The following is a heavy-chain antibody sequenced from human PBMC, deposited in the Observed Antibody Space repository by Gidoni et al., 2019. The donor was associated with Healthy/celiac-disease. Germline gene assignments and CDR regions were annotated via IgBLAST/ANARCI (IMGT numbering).Heavy chain of an antibody. D-gene: IGHD3-3*01. V-gene: IGHV3-30*18. CDR3: AKPLYDFWSGYSGYFDY. CDR1: GFTFSSYG. Sequence: QVQLVESGGGVVQPGRSLRLSCAASGFTFSSYGMHWVRQAPGKGLEWVAVISYDGSNKYYADSVKGRFTISRDNSKNTLYLQMNSLRAEDTAVYYCAKPLYDFWSGYSGYFDYWGQGTLVTVSS. CDR2: ISYDGSNK. J-gene: IGHJ4*02.